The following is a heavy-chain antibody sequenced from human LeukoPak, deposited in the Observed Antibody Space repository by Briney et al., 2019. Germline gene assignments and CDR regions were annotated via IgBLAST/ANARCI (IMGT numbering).Heavy chain of an antibody. J-gene: IGHJ4*02. D-gene: IGHD3-16*01. CDR2: IYYSGST. Sequence: PSETLSLTCAVYGGSFSGYYWSWIRQPPGKGLEWIGSIYYSGSTYYNPSLKSRVTISVDTSKNQFSLKPSSVTAADTAVYYCARHDGVYWGQGTLVTVSS. CDR3: ARHDGVY. CDR1: GGSFSGYY. V-gene: IGHV4-34*01.